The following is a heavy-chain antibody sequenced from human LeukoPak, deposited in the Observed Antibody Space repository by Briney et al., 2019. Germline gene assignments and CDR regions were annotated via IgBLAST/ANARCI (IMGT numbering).Heavy chain of an antibody. CDR3: ARRLTQYDCFDP. Sequence: SQTLSLTCAISGDSVSSNSVTWNWIRQSPSRGLGWLGRTYYRSTWYNDYAVSVRGRITVNPDTSKNQFSLHLNSVTPEDTAVYYCARRLTQYDCFDPWGQGILVTVSS. D-gene: IGHD2-2*01. V-gene: IGHV6-1*01. CDR1: GDSVSSNSVT. CDR2: TYYRSTWYN. J-gene: IGHJ5*02.